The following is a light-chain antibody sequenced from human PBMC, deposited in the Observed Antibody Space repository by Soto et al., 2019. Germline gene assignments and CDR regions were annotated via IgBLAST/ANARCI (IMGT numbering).Light chain of an antibody. Sequence: AIRMTQSPSSFSASTGDRVTITCRASQGISSYLAWYQQKPGKAPKLLIYAASTLQSGVPSRFSGSGSGTDFTLTISCLQSEDFATYYCQESYSSLWGTCGQGTKVDIK. CDR1: QGISSY. V-gene: IGKV1-8*01. J-gene: IGKJ1*01. CDR3: QESYSSLWGT. CDR2: AAS.